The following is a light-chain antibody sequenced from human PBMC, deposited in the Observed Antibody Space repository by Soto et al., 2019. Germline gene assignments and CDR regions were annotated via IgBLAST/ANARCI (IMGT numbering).Light chain of an antibody. CDR3: QQYGSSPFT. V-gene: IGKV3-20*01. J-gene: IGKJ3*01. CDR1: QSVSDNY. Sequence: EIVLTQSPGTLSLSPGERATLACRASQSVSDNYLAWYQQKPGQAPRLLIYGASSRATGRPDRFRGSGSGTDFTLTISRLEPEDFAVYYCQQYGSSPFTFGPGTIVYI. CDR2: GAS.